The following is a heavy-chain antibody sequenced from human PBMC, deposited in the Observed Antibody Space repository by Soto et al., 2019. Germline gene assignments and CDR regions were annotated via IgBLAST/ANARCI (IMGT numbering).Heavy chain of an antibody. V-gene: IGHV1-69*13. CDR3: ARGSHSIRFLGYYYYGMDV. J-gene: IGHJ6*02. CDR2: IIPIFGAA. Sequence: SVKVSCKASGGTFSSYAISWVRQAPGQGLEWMGGIIPIFGAANYAQKFQGRVTITADESTSTAYMELSSLRSEDTAVYYCARGSHSIRFLGYYYYGMDVWGQGTTVTVSS. D-gene: IGHD3-3*01. CDR1: GGTFSSYA.